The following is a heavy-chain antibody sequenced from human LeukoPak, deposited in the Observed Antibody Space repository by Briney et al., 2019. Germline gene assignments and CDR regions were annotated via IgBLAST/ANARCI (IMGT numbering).Heavy chain of an antibody. J-gene: IGHJ4*02. CDR2: ISSSGSTI. Sequence: GGSLRLSCAASGCTFSSHWMSWVRQAAGKGLEWVSSISSSGSTIYYADSVKGRFTISRDNGKNSLYLEMNTLRAEDTAMYYCARGGYMTTFGGVDYWGQGTLVTVSS. CDR1: GCTFSSHW. D-gene: IGHD3-16*01. CDR3: ARGGYMTTFGGVDY. V-gene: IGHV3-11*04.